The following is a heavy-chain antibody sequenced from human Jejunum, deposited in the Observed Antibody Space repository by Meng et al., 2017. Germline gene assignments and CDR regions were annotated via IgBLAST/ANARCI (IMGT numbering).Heavy chain of an antibody. CDR1: GGSISDYY. V-gene: IGHV4-34*01. J-gene: IGHJ4*02. CDR2: INDSGST. CDR3: ARGNEYSNYGADF. Sequence: QVKLQQWGAGLLKPSETLSLPCAGHGGSISDYYWTWIRQPPGKGLEWIGEINDSGSTNYNPSLKSRVTISVDTSKSQFYLRVSSVTAADTAVYYCARGNEYSNYGADFWGQGTLVTVSS. D-gene: IGHD4-11*01.